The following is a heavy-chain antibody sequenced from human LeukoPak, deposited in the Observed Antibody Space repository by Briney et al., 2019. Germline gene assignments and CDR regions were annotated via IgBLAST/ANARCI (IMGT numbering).Heavy chain of an antibody. V-gene: IGHV3-23*01. CDR3: AKAPPGREDYMDV. CDR2: ISGSGGST. D-gene: IGHD1-1*01. Sequence: GGSLRLSCAASGFTSSSYAMSWVRQAPGKGREWVSAISGSGGSTYYADSVKGRFPISRDNSKNTLYLQMHSLRAQDTAVYYCAKAPPGREDYMDVWGKGTTVTVSS. J-gene: IGHJ6*03. CDR1: GFTSSSYA.